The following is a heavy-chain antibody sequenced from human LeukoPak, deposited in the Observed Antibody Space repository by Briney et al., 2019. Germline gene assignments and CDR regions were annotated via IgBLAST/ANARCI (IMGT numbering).Heavy chain of an antibody. D-gene: IGHD6-13*01. CDR2: ISGSGGST. CDR1: GFTFSSYA. J-gene: IGHJ5*02. V-gene: IGHV3-23*01. CDR3: AKVRYIAAAGTDWFDP. Sequence: GGSLRLSCAASGFTFSSYAMSWVRQAPGKGLEWVSAISGSGGSTYYADSVKGRFTISRDNSKNTLYLQMNSLRAQDTAVYYCAKVRYIAAAGTDWFDPWGQGTLVTVSS.